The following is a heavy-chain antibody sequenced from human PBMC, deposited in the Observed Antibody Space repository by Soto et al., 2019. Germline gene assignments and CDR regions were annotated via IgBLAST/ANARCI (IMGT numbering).Heavy chain of an antibody. CDR2: MNPNSGNT. CDR3: ARGSREAPLPPNPRYCSSTSCYQYCFDY. Sequence: ASVKVSCKASGYTFTSYDINWVRQATGQGLEWMGWMNPNSGNTGYAQKFQGRVTMTRNTSISTAYMELSSLRSEDTAVYYCARGSREAPLPPNPRYCSSTSCYQYCFDYWGQGTLVTVAS. J-gene: IGHJ4*02. D-gene: IGHD2-2*01. CDR1: GYTFTSYD. V-gene: IGHV1-8*01.